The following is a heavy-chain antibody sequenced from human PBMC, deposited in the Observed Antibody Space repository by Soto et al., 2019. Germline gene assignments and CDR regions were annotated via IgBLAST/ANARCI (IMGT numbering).Heavy chain of an antibody. J-gene: IGHJ4*02. Sequence: QVQMQESRPGLVKPSETLSLTCTVSGGSISSSNSYYWGWIRQPPGKGLEWIGSIYDSGETYYNPSLKSRVTLFVDTSKNQVSLKLRSVTAADTAVYYCARQRVATKTPDYWGQGTLVTVSS. CDR3: ARQRVATKTPDY. CDR2: IYDSGET. V-gene: IGHV4-39*01. CDR1: GGSISSSNSYY. D-gene: IGHD5-12*01.